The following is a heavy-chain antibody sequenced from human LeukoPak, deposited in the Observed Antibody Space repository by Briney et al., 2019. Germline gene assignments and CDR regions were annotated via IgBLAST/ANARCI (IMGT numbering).Heavy chain of an antibody. D-gene: IGHD2-2*01. J-gene: IGHJ3*02. CDR2: ISGSGGST. CDR1: GFTFSSYA. Sequence: GGSLRLSCAASGFTFSSYAMSWVRQAPGKGLEWVSAISGSGGSTYYADSVKGRFTISRDNSKNTLYLQMNSLRAEDTAVYYCAKGRYCSSTSCARSAFDIWGQGTMVTVSS. V-gene: IGHV3-23*01. CDR3: AKGRYCSSTSCARSAFDI.